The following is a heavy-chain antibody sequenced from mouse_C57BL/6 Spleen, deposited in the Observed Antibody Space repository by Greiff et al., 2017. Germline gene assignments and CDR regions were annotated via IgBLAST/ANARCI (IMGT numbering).Heavy chain of an antibody. Sequence: EVMLVESGGGLVKPGGSLKLSCAASGFTFSSYAMSWVRQTPEKRLEWVATISDGGSYTYYPDNVKGRFTISRDNAKNNLYLQMSHLKSEDTAVYYCARGITTVVARWYFDVWGTGTTVTVSS. CDR1: GFTFSSYA. CDR2: ISDGGSYT. CDR3: ARGITTVVARWYFDV. V-gene: IGHV5-4*03. J-gene: IGHJ1*03. D-gene: IGHD1-1*01.